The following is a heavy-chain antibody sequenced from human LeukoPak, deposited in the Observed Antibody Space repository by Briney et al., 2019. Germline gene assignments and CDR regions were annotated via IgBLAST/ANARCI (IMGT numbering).Heavy chain of an antibody. J-gene: IGHJ4*02. CDR3: ARDLDSSSWFFDY. V-gene: IGHV3-48*01. CDR2: ISRSGTTT. D-gene: IGHD6-13*01. Sequence: RPGGSLRLSCAASGFTSSNYSMNWVRQAPGKGLDWVSYISRSGTTTYYADSVKGRFTISRDNAKNSLYLQMSSLRAEDTAVYYCARDLDSSSWFFDYWGQGTLVTVSS. CDR1: GFTSSNYS.